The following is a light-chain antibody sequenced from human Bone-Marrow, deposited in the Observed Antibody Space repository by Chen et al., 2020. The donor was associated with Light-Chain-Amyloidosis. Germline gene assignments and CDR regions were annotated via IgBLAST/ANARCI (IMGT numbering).Light chain of an antibody. CDR2: EVT. V-gene: IGLV2-14*01. J-gene: IGLJ1*01. CDR1: SSDVGGDNH. Sequence: QSALTQPASVSGSPGQSITISCTGTSSDVGGDNHVSWYQQHPAKAPKLMIYEVTNRPSWVPDRFSGSKADNTASLTISGIQTEDEADYFCSSYTITNTLVFGSGTRVTVL. CDR3: SSYTITNTLV.